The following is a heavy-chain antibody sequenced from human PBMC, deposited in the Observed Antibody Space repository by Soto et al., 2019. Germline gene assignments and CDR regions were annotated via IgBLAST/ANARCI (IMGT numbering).Heavy chain of an antibody. CDR2: IYPGDYDT. Sequence: GESLKISCIGSGYTFDIYWIAWVRQMPGKGLEWMGIIYPGDYDTRYSPSFQGQVTISADKSISTAYLHWSSLRASDTAMYYCARLSNYDSSGSSEGLDYWGPGALVTVSS. D-gene: IGHD3-22*01. J-gene: IGHJ4*02. V-gene: IGHV5-51*01. CDR3: ARLSNYDSSGSSEGLDY. CDR1: GYTFDIYW.